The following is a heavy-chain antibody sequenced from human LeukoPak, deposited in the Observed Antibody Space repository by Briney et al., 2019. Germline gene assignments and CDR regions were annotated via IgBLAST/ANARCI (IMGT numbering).Heavy chain of an antibody. CDR2: IYYSGST. D-gene: IGHD7-27*01. CDR1: GGSISSYY. CDR3: ARLGDYYYYMDV. J-gene: IGHJ6*03. Sequence: SETLSLTXTVSGGSISSYYWSWIRQPPGKGLEWIGYIYYSGSTNYNPSLKSRVTISVDTSKNQFSLKLSSVTAADTAVYYCARLGDYYYYMDVWGKGTTVTVSS. V-gene: IGHV4-59*01.